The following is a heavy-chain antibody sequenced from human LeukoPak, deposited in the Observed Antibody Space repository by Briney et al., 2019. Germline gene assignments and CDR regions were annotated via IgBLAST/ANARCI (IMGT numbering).Heavy chain of an antibody. J-gene: IGHJ4*02. V-gene: IGHV1-2*02. Sequence: ASVKVSCKASGYTFTGYYMHWVRQAPGQGLEWMGWINPNSGGTNYAQKFQGRVTMTRDTSIGTAYMELSRLRSDDTAVYYCATHFMITFGGVIVNDYWGQGTLVTVSS. D-gene: IGHD3-16*02. CDR1: GYTFTGYY. CDR3: ATHFMITFGGVIVNDY. CDR2: INPNSGGT.